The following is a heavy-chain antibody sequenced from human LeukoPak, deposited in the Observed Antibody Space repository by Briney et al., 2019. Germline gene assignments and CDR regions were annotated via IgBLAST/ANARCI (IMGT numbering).Heavy chain of an antibody. CDR3: AREGSYSSSWFGGNWFDP. J-gene: IGHJ5*02. D-gene: IGHD6-13*01. CDR1: GGSFSGYY. V-gene: IGHV4-34*01. Sequence: SETLSLTCAVYGGSFSGYYWSWIPQPPGKGLEGIGEINHSGSTNYNPSLKSRVTISVDTSKNQFSLKLSYVTAADPAVYYCAREGSYSSSWFGGNWFDPWGQGTLVTVSS. CDR2: INHSGST.